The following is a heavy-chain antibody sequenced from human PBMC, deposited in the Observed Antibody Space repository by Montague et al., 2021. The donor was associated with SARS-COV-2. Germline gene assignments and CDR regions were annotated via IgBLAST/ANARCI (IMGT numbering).Heavy chain of an antibody. D-gene: IGHD3-16*01. J-gene: IGHJ3*02. Sequence: CAISGDSVAELRGCSEEHTPSPSTHFHLVCRPHFGSKWFYHYEVSMKGRISIKADTSKNQFSLQLDSVTPEDTAVYYCAREDGLGPYTGYAFDTWGQGTLVTVSA. CDR2: PHFGSKWFY. CDR1: GDSVAELRGC. CDR3: AREDGLGPYTGYAFDT. V-gene: IGHV6-1*01.